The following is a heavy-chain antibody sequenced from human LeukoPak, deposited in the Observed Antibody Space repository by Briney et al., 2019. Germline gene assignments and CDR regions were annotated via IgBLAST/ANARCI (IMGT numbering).Heavy chain of an antibody. CDR2: INHSGST. J-gene: IGHJ4*02. Sequence: SETLSLTCAVYGGSFSGYYWSWIRQPPGKGLEWIGEINHSGSTNYNPSLKSRVTISVDTSKNQFSLKLSSVTAADTAVYYCARTFDILTGYSIDYWGQGTLVTVSS. V-gene: IGHV4-34*01. CDR3: ARTFDILTGYSIDY. CDR1: GGSFSGYY. D-gene: IGHD3-9*01.